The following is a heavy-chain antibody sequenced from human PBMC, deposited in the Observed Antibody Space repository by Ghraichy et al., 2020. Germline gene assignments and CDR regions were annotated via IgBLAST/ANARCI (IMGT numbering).Heavy chain of an antibody. V-gene: IGHV6-1*01. CDR1: GDRVSSNTAS. CDR2: TYYLSKWFT. J-gene: IGHJ4*02. D-gene: IGHD5-24*01. Sequence: SQTLSLTCAISGDRVSSNTASWHWIRHSPSRGLEWLGRTYYLSKWFTDYAFSVQSRIAVSPDTSKNQFSLHLNSVTPDDMAVYYCVRGFNNFLDYWGQGALVTVSS. CDR3: VRGFNNFLDY.